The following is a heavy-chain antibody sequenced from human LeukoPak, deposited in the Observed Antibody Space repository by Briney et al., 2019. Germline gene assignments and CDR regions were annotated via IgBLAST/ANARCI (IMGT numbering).Heavy chain of an antibody. CDR2: IKSKTAGGTT. Sequence: GGSLRLSCAASGFTFSNVWMSWVRQAPGKGLEWVGRIKSKTAGGTTEYGAPVKGRFTISRDDSKNTVYLQMNSLKIEDTAVYYCTAPLRSGSGTQPFDYWGQGTLVTVSS. D-gene: IGHD6-25*01. J-gene: IGHJ4*02. CDR3: TAPLRSGSGTQPFDY. CDR1: GFTFSNVW. V-gene: IGHV3-15*01.